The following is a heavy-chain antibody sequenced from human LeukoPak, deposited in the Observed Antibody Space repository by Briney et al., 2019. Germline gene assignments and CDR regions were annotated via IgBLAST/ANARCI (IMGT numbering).Heavy chain of an antibody. CDR2: INYSVSN. V-gene: IGHV4-34*01. J-gene: IGHJ4*02. CDR3: ARGGYDSSGYSFLDY. D-gene: IGHD3-22*01. CDR1: GGSFSGYY. Sequence: SETLSLTCAVYGGSFSGYYWSGIRQPPGKGLEWIGEINYSVSNNYNPSLKSRVTISVDTSNNLFSLKLSSVTAADTAVYYCARGGYDSSGYSFLDYWGQGTRVTVTS.